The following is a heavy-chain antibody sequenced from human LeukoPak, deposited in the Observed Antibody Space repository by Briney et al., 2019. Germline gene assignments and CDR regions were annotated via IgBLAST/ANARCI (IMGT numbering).Heavy chain of an antibody. CDR1: GFTFSSYS. CDR3: AKGSYGDYEEVGYY. Sequence: PGGSLRLSCAASGFTFSSYSMNWVRQAPGKGLEWVSSISSSNSYIYNADSVKGRFTISRDNAKNSLYLQMNSLRTEDTAVYYCAKGSYGDYEEVGYYWGQGTLVTVSS. V-gene: IGHV3-21*01. D-gene: IGHD4-17*01. J-gene: IGHJ4*02. CDR2: ISSSNSYI.